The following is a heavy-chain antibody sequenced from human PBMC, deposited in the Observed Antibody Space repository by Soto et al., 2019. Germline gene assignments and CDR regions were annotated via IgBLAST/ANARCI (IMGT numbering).Heavy chain of an antibody. CDR2: IKSKTDGGTT. V-gene: IGHV3-15*01. J-gene: IGHJ3*02. CDR3: TVLTGYYTGLDAFDI. Sequence: GGSLRLSCAASGFTFSNAWMSWVRQAPGKGLEWVGRIKSKTDGGTTDYAAPVKGRFTISRDDSKNTLYLQMNSLKTEDTAVYYCTVLTGYYTGLDAFDIWGQGTMVTVSS. CDR1: GFTFSNAW. D-gene: IGHD3-9*01.